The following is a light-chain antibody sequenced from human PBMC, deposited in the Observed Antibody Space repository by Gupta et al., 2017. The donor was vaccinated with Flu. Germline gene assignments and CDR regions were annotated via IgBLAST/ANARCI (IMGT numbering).Light chain of an antibody. CDR1: QSVNKY. CDR2: DAS. V-gene: IGKV3D-11*02. J-gene: IGKJ2*01. CDR3: QQQIYGHAEHT. Sequence: TLSLSAVERVTLACRARQSVNKYLDWYKKRQSQAPLLLIFDASNRAMDSNAKCRGSGGGTDINLTISSREPEDFEVYSCQQQIYGHAEHTFGQGTKLEIK.